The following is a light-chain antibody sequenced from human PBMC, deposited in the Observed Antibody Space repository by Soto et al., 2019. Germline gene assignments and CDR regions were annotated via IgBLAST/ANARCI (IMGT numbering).Light chain of an antibody. CDR1: SSNIGSNY. V-gene: IGLV1-47*01. CDR2: KNN. CDR3: AAWDDSLSGYV. J-gene: IGLJ1*01. Sequence: QSVLTQPPSASGTPGQRVTISCSGSSSNIGSNYVYWYQQLPGTAPKLLIDKNNQRPSGVPDRFSGSKSGTSASLAISGLRSEDEADYYCAAWDDSLSGYVFGTGTQLTVL.